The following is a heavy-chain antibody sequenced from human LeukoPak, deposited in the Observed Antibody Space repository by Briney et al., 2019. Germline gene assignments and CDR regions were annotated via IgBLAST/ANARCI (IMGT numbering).Heavy chain of an antibody. Sequence: ASVKVSCNASGYTFTSYHIDWVRQAPGLGPEWMGWMNAKSGHTGYAQNLEGRVTMTRDTSTNTAYMELRGLRSEDTAVYFCARGMFDNSGHYYYFYYALDVWGQGTTVTVSS. J-gene: IGHJ6*02. CDR2: MNAKSGHT. CDR1: GYTFTSYH. CDR3: ARGMFDNSGHYYYFYYALDV. D-gene: IGHD3-22*01. V-gene: IGHV1-8*01.